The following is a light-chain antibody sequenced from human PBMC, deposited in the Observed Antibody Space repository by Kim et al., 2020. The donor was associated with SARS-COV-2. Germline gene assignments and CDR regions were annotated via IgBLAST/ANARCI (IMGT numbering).Light chain of an antibody. CDR2: LAF. CDR3: MQALQPPLT. J-gene: IGKJ4*01. CDR1: QSLLHSNGYNF. Sequence: PASISCRSSQSLLHSNGYNFLGWYVQKPGQSPQLLIYLAFNRASGVPDRFSGSGSGTDFTLTISRVEAEDVGVYYCMQALQPPLTLGGGTKVDIK. V-gene: IGKV2-28*01.